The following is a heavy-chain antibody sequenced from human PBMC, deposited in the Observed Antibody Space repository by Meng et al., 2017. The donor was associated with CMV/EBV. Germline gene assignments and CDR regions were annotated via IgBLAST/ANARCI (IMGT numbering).Heavy chain of an antibody. CDR2: IIPIFGTA. J-gene: IGHJ4*02. D-gene: IGHD5-24*01. V-gene: IGHV1-69*12. Sequence: VQVVQAGAGWKQPGSSGKVSCKASGGTFSSYAISWVRQAPGQGLEWMGGIIPIFGTANYAQKFQGRVTITADESTSTAYMELSSLRSEDTAVYYCARMPRDGYNYIDYWGQGTLVTVSS. CDR1: GGTFSSYA. CDR3: ARMPRDGYNYIDY.